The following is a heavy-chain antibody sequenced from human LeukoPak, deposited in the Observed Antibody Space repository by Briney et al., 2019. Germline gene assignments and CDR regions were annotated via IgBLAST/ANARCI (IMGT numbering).Heavy chain of an antibody. CDR3: ARRPPGYCSSTSCYARVAFDI. V-gene: IGHV4-34*01. CDR2: INHSGST. D-gene: IGHD2-2*01. J-gene: IGHJ3*02. Sequence: PSETLSLTCAVYGGSFSGYYWSWIRQPPGKGLEWIGEINHSGSTNYNPSLKSRVTISVDTSKNQFSLKLSSVTAADTAVYYCARRPPGYCSSTSCYARVAFDIWGQGTMVTVSS. CDR1: GGSFSGYY.